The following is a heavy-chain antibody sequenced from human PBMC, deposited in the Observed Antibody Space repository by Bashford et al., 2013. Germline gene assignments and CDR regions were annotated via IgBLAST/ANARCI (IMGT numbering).Heavy chain of an antibody. J-gene: IGHJ3*02. CDR1: GYTFTSYY. CDR2: INPSGGST. V-gene: IGHV1-46*01. D-gene: IGHD6-13*01. CDR3: ARSIPQLVDAFDI. Sequence: ASVKVSCKASGYTFTSYYMHWVRQAPGQGLEWMGIINPSGGSTSYAQKFQGRVTMTTDTSASTAYMELSSLRSEDTAVYYCARSIPQLVDAFDIWGQGTMVTVSS.